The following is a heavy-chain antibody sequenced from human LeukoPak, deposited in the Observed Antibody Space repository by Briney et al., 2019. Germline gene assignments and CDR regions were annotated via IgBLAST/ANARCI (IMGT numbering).Heavy chain of an antibody. CDR2: INPGGGST. CDR1: GYTFTSYY. J-gene: IGHJ4*02. V-gene: IGHV1-46*01. D-gene: IGHD3-22*01. CDR3: ATDQAYHYDSSPNIK. Sequence: ASVKVSCKASGYTFTSYYMHWVRQAPGQGLEWMGIINPGGGSTNYPQKFQGRVTITADKSTSTGYMELSSLRSEDTAVYYCATDQAYHYDSSPNIKWGQGTLVTVSS.